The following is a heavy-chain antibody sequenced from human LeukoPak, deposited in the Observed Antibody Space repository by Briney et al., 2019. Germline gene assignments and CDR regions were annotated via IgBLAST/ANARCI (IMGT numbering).Heavy chain of an antibody. CDR3: ATRLHYYYDTSPSFFDI. D-gene: IGHD3-22*01. CDR1: GDSISTSNSY. V-gene: IGHV4-39*07. Sequence: SETLSLTCTVSGDSISTSNSYWGWIRQPPGKGLEWIGSIFHSGSTYYNPSLKSRVTISLDTSKNQFSLKLSSVTAADTAVYYCATRLHYYYDTSPSFFDIWGQGTMVTVSS. J-gene: IGHJ3*02. CDR2: IFHSGST.